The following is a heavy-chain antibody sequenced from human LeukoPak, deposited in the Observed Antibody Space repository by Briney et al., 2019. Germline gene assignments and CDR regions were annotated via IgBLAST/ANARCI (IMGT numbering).Heavy chain of an antibody. V-gene: IGHV1-2*02. CDR2: INPNSGGT. CDR3: ARDGYCGSTSCHARAFDI. J-gene: IGHJ3*02. Sequence: ASVKVSCKASGYTFTGYYMHWVRQAPGQGLEWMGWINPNSGGTNYAQKFQGRVTMTRDTSISTAYMELSRLRSDDTAVYYCARDGYCGSTSCHARAFDIWGQGTMVTVSS. CDR1: GYTFTGYY. D-gene: IGHD2-2*01.